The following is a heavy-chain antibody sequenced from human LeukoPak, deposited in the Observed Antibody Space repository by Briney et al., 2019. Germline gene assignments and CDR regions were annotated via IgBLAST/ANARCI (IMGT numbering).Heavy chain of an antibody. CDR3: ARVYSSYYYYMDV. CDR1: GLTFSSYW. J-gene: IGHJ6*03. CDR2: IKQDGSEK. Sequence: GGSLRLSCAASGLTFSSYWMSWVRQAPGKGLEWVANIKQDGSEKYYVDSVKGRFTISRDNAKNSLYLQMNSLRAEDTAVYYCARVYSSYYYYMDVWGKGTTVTVSS. D-gene: IGHD4-11*01. V-gene: IGHV3-7*04.